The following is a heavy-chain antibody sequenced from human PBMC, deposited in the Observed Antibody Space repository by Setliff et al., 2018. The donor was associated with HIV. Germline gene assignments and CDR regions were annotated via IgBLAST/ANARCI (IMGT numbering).Heavy chain of an antibody. V-gene: IGHV4-38-2*01. CDR2: IYHSGST. D-gene: IGHD6-19*01. J-gene: IGHJ4*02. CDR3: ASTGYSSGWSFDY. CDR1: GYSISSGYY. Sequence: SETLSLTCAVSGYSISSGYYWGWIRQPPGKGLEWIGSIYHSGSTYYNPSLKSRVTISVDTSKNQFSLKLSSVTAADTAVYYCASTGYSSGWSFDYWGQGTLVTVSS.